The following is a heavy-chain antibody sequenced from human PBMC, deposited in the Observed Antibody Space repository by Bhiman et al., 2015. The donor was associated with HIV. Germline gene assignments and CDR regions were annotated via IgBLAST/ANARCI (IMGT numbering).Heavy chain of an antibody. CDR1: GFTFHNYA. J-gene: IGHJ4*02. V-gene: IGHV3-9*01. Sequence: EVQLVESGGGLVEPGRSLRLSCAASGFTFHNYAMHWVRQLPGKGLEWVSGITSNSGRIAFADSVKGRFTISRDNAKSSLYLQMNSLRAEDTAFYYCARPYYYDSGGYSAGLRYWGQGTLVTVSS. CDR3: ARPYYYDSGGYSAGLRY. D-gene: IGHD3-22*01. CDR2: ITSNSGRI.